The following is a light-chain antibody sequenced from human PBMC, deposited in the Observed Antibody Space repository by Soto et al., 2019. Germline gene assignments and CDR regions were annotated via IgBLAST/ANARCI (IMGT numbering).Light chain of an antibody. CDR1: SSDVGGYNY. Sequence: QSALTQPRSVSGSPGQSVTISCTGTSSDVGGYNYVSWYQQHPGKAPKLMIYDVSKRPSGVPDRFSGSKSGNTASLTISGLQAEDEAAYYCCSYAGIYHLLFGGGTKLTVL. CDR3: CSYAGIYHLL. J-gene: IGLJ2*01. V-gene: IGLV2-11*01. CDR2: DVS.